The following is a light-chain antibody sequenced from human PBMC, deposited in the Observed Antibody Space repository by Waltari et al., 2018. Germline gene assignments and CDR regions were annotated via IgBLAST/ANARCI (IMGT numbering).Light chain of an antibody. Sequence: DIQMTQSPSTLSASVGDRVTITCRASQSVDSWLAWYQQKPGKAPKLLIYKASSLGSGVPSRFSGSGSGTEFTLTISSLQPDDFATYCCQQYKLYSGPFGQGTKVEVK. CDR1: QSVDSW. V-gene: IGKV1-5*03. CDR2: KAS. J-gene: IGKJ1*01. CDR3: QQYKLYSGP.